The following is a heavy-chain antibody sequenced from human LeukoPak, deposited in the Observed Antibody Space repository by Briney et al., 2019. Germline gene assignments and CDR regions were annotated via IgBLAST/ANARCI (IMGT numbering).Heavy chain of an antibody. CDR1: GFTLSSYA. D-gene: IGHD1-26*01. CDR2: IRSQAYGGTI. V-gene: IGHV3-49*04. Sequence: SGGSLRLSCAASGFTLSSYAMHWVRQAPGKGLEWLGFIRSQAYGGTIEYAASVKGRFSISRDNSKSIADPQINSLKTEDTAVYYCTREWELPPMLGSFDIWGQGTMVTVSS. CDR3: TREWELPPMLGSFDI. J-gene: IGHJ3*02.